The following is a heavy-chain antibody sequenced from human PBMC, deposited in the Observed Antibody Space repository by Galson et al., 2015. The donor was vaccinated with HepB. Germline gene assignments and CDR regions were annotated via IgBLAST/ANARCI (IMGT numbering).Heavy chain of an antibody. Sequence: PLRLAGAASGFSFFNSWMRCAGQAPGKGLEWVAHIRQVGSEKFSAAAVTDQFSIPRDIAKNSLFLQMDSLRAEDTAVYHCTRSTYDGKRLEYWGQGTLVTVSS. CDR1: GFSFFNSW. CDR2: IRQVGSEK. J-gene: IGHJ4*02. CDR3: TRSTYDGKRLEY. D-gene: IGHD3-22*01. V-gene: IGHV3-7*02.